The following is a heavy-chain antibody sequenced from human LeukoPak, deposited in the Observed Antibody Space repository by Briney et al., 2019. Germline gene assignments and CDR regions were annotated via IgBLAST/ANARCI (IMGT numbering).Heavy chain of an antibody. V-gene: IGHV3-48*04. J-gene: IGHJ4*02. CDR1: GFTFSSYS. D-gene: IGHD3-10*01. Sequence: GGSLRLSCAASGFTFSSYSMNWVRQAPGKGLEWVSYISSSGSTIYYADSVKGRFTISRDNAKNSLYLQMNSLSAEDTAVYYCASGGSGSYYGEIEYWGQGTLVTVSS. CDR2: ISSSGSTI. CDR3: ASGGSGSYYGEIEY.